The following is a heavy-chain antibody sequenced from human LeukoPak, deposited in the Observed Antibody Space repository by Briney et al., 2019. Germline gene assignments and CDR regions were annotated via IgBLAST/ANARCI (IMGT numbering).Heavy chain of an antibody. Sequence: PGGSLRLSCAASGFTFSSYSMNWVRQAPGKGLEWVSYISSSSSTIYYADSVKGRFPISRDNAKNSLYLQMNSLRAEDTAVYYCARDPDGITGTTAPGYWGQGTLVTVSS. D-gene: IGHD1-20*01. CDR3: ARDPDGITGTTAPGY. CDR2: ISSSSSTI. V-gene: IGHV3-48*01. J-gene: IGHJ4*02. CDR1: GFTFSSYS.